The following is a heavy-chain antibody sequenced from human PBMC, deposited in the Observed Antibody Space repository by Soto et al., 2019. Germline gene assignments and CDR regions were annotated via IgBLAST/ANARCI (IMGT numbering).Heavy chain of an antibody. D-gene: IGHD2-2*01. CDR3: AKDGYKYQLLYYYYYMDV. J-gene: IGHJ6*03. V-gene: IGHV3-9*01. CDR2: ISWNSGSI. CDR1: GFTFDDYA. Sequence: GGSLRLSCAASGFTFDDYAMHWVRQAPGKGLEWVSGISWNSGSIGYADSVKGRFTISRDNAKNSLYLQMNSLRAEDTALYYCAKDGYKYQLLYYYYYMDVWGKGTTVTVSS.